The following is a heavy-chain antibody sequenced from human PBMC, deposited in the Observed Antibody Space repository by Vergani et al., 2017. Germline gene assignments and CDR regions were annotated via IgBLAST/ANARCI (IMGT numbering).Heavy chain of an antibody. CDR1: GFPFHSSA. CDR2: IVVGSGNT. D-gene: IGHD1-26*01. J-gene: IGHJ4*02. CDR3: AADLRASVVGATHGDY. Sequence: QMQLVQSGPPVKKPGTPVKVSCKASGFPFHSSAMQALSQARGQRLEWVGWIVVGSGNTNDAQKCQERVTITRDMSTSTAYMELSSLRSEDTAVYYCAADLRASVVGATHGDYWGQGTLVTVSS. V-gene: IGHV1-58*02.